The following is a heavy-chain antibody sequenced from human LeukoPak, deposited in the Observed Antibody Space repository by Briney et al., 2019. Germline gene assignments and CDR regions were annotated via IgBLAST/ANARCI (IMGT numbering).Heavy chain of an antibody. CDR3: ARLRRTTVPGTTNSYHYMDV. CDR2: INYGGDT. V-gene: IGHV4-59*11. CDR1: GASITSHF. J-gene: IGHJ6*03. D-gene: IGHD6-19*01. Sequence: PSETLSLTCTVSGASITSHFWTWLRQPPGTELEWIAYINYGGDTNYNPSLHSRVTISIDTSKNQFYLRLTSVSAADTAVYYCARLRRTTVPGTTNSYHYMDVWGKGTTVTVSS.